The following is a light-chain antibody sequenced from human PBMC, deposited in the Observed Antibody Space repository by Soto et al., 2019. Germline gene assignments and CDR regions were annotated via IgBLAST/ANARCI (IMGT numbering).Light chain of an antibody. CDR2: DAS. Sequence: DIQMTQSPSTLSASVGDRVTITCRASQSISSWLAWYQQKPGKAPKVLIYDASSLESGVPSRFSGSGSGTEFSLTISSLQPDDFANYYCHQYNHYWTFGQGTKVDIK. V-gene: IGKV1-5*01. CDR3: HQYNHYWT. CDR1: QSISSW. J-gene: IGKJ1*01.